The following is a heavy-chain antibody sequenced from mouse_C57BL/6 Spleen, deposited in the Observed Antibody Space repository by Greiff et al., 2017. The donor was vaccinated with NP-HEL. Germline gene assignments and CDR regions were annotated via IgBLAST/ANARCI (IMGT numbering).Heavy chain of an antibody. D-gene: IGHD4-1*01. CDR2: ISSGGDYI. J-gene: IGHJ3*01. CDR3: TRDWDVGWFAY. CDR1: GFTFSSYA. V-gene: IGHV5-9-1*02. Sequence: EVMLVESGEGLVKPGGSLKLSCAASGFTFSSYAMSWVRQTPEKRLEWVAYISSGGDYIYYADTVKGRFTISRDNARNTLYLQMSSLKSEDTAMYYCTRDWDVGWFAYWGQGTLVTVSA.